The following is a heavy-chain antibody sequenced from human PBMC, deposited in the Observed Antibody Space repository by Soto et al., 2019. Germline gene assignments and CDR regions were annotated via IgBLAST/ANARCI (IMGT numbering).Heavy chain of an antibody. D-gene: IGHD6-13*01. CDR3: ASGIAAAEINYYYYYMDV. CDR2: INHSGST. CDR1: GGSFSNYY. J-gene: IGHJ6*03. Sequence: SETLSLTCAVYGGSFSNYYWTWIRQPPGKGLEWIGEINHSGSTNYIPSLKSRVTISVDTSKNQFSLKLSSVTAADTAVYYCASGIAAAEINYYYYYMDVWGKGTTVTVSS. V-gene: IGHV4-34*01.